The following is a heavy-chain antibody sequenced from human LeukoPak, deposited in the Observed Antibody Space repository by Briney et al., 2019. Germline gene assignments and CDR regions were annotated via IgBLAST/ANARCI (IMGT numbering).Heavy chain of an antibody. Sequence: ASVTVSCKTSGYTFTTYYMHWVRQAPGQGLEWMGMINPSGGNTNYARKFQGRVTITRDTSASTAYMELSSLRSEDTAVYYCARGSVDFWSGYLNYYYYYGMDVWGQGTTVTVSS. CDR3: ARGSVDFWSGYLNYYYYYGMDV. J-gene: IGHJ6*02. CDR1: GYTFTTYY. V-gene: IGHV1-46*01. D-gene: IGHD3-3*01. CDR2: INPSGGNT.